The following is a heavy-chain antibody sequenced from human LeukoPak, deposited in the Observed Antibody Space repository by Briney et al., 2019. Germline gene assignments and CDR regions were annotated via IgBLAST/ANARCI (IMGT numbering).Heavy chain of an antibody. D-gene: IGHD6-19*01. CDR2: ITSASYK. Sequence: DPGGSLRLSCATSGFTFSSYTMTWVRQAPGKGLEWVSSITSASYKYYADSVKGRFTISRDNAKNSLYLQMNSLRAEDTGVYYCARDLAGYSSGWPGFFDYWGQGTLVPV. V-gene: IGHV3-21*04. CDR1: GFTFSSYT. J-gene: IGHJ4*02. CDR3: ARDLAGYSSGWPGFFDY.